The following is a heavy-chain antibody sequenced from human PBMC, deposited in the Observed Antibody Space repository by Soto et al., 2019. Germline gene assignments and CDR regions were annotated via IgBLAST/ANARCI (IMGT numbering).Heavy chain of an antibody. D-gene: IGHD3-22*01. CDR3: ARDPILYYASSGYGGSYFDY. CDR1: GASVTSDDYY. Sequence: PSETLSLTCAVSGASVTSDDYYWSWIRQPPGKGLEWIGYIYHSGSTYYNPSLKSRVSISIDTSQNQFSLKLTSLTAADTAVYYCARDPILYYASSGYGGSYFDYWGQGSRVTVSS. V-gene: IGHV4-30-4*01. J-gene: IGHJ4*02. CDR2: IYHSGST.